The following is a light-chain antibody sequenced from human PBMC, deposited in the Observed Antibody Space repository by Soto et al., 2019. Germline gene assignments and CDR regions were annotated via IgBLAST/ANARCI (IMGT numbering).Light chain of an antibody. J-gene: IGKJ4*01. CDR2: GAS. V-gene: IGKV3-20*01. CDR1: QSVSRSY. CDR3: QLYGSSPPLT. Sequence: DIVLTQYPGTLSLSTGQSNTLSCRASQSVSRSYLAWYQQKPGQAPRLLIYGASSRSTGIPDRFSGSGSGADFTLTISRLEPEDFAVYYCQLYGSSPPLTFGGGTKVEIK.